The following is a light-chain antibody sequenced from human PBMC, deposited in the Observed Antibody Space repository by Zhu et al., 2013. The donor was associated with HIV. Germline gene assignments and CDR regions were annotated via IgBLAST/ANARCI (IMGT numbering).Light chain of an antibody. J-gene: IGKJ1*01. CDR3: QQYNTWPPGWT. V-gene: IGKV3-15*01. CDR2: GAS. Sequence: EIVMTQSPATLSVSPGERATLSCRASQSVSTDLAWYQQKSGQAPRLLIYGASTRATGIPARFSGSGSGTEFTLTITSLQSEDFAVYYCQQYNTWPPGWTFGPRDQ. CDR1: QSVSTD.